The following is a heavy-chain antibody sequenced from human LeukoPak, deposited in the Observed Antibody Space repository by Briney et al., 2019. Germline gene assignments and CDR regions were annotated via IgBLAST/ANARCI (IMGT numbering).Heavy chain of an antibody. CDR1: GGSFGGYY. J-gene: IGHJ4*02. D-gene: IGHD3-22*01. Sequence: SETLSLTCAVYGGSFGGYYWSWIRQPPGKGLEWIGEINRSGSTNYNPSLKSRVTISVDTSKNQFSLKLSSVTAADTAVYYCASVYDSSGYYPFWGQGTLVTVSS. V-gene: IGHV4-34*01. CDR3: ASVYDSSGYYPF. CDR2: INRSGST.